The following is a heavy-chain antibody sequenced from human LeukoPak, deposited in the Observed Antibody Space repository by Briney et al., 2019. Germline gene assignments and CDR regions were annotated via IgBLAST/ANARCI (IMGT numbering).Heavy chain of an antibody. Sequence: ASVKVSCKASGYTFTSYAMNWVRQAPGQGLEWMGWINTNTGNPTYAQGFTGRFVFSLDTSVSTAYLQISSLKAEDTAVYYCARVSVPGYSGYRIRGARGAFDIWGQGTMVTVSS. CDR2: INTNTGNP. CDR3: ARVSVPGYSGYRIRGARGAFDI. D-gene: IGHD5-12*01. V-gene: IGHV7-4-1*02. CDR1: GYTFTSYA. J-gene: IGHJ3*02.